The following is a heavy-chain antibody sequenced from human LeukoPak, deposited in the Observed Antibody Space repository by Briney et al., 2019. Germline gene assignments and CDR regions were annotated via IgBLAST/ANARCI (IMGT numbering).Heavy chain of an antibody. D-gene: IGHD3-10*01. CDR2: IYYSGST. CDR1: DGSISSSSYY. Sequence: SETLSLTCTVSDGSISSSSYYWGWIRQPPGRGLEWIGSIYYSGSTYYNPSLKSRVTISVDTSKNQFSLKLSSVTAADTAVYYCARRGITMVRGVIISWFDPWGQGTLVTVSS. J-gene: IGHJ5*02. V-gene: IGHV4-39*01. CDR3: ARRGITMVRGVIISWFDP.